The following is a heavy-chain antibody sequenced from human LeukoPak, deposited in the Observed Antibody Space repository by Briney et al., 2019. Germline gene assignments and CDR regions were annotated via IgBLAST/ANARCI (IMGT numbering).Heavy chain of an antibody. CDR1: GFTFDDYA. J-gene: IGHJ3*02. CDR2: ISWNSGSI. Sequence: GGSLRLSCAASGFTFDDYAMHWVRQAPGKGLEWVSGISWNSGSIGYADSVKGRFTISRDNAKNSLYLRMNSLRAEDMALYYCAKDLQWELLLAFDIWGQGTMVTVSS. CDR3: AKDLQWELLLAFDI. V-gene: IGHV3-9*03. D-gene: IGHD1-26*01.